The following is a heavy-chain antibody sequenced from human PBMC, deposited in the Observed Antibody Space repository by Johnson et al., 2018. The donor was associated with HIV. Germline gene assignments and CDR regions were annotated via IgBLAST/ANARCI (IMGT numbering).Heavy chain of an antibody. CDR3: ARMTTTVSHHDAFDI. D-gene: IGHD4-17*01. CDR1: GFIVSSYY. V-gene: IGHV3-53*01. J-gene: IGHJ3*02. CDR2: IYSGGST. Sequence: VQLVESGGGLIQPGGSLRLSCAASGFIVSSYYMSWVRQAPGKGLEWVSAIYSGGSTYYADSVKGRFTISRDNSKNTLYLQMNSLRAEDTAVYYCARMTTTVSHHDAFDIRGQGTMVTVSS.